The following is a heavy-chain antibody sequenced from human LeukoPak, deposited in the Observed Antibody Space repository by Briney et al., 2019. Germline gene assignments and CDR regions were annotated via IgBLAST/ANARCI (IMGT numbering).Heavy chain of an antibody. CDR3: ARDYRAYSVASDI. Sequence: GRSLRLSCAASRFTFSSYAMHWVRQAPGKGLEWVAVISYDGSNKYYADSVKGRFTISRDNSKNTLYLQMNSLRAEDTAVYYCARDYRAYSVASDIWGQGTMVTVSS. CDR2: ISYDGSNK. J-gene: IGHJ3*02. V-gene: IGHV3-30*04. CDR1: RFTFSSYA. D-gene: IGHD1-26*01.